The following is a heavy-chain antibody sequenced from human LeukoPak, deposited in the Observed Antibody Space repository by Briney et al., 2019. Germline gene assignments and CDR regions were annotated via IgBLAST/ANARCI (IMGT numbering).Heavy chain of an antibody. CDR1: GGSISSYY. Sequence: KPSETLSLTCTVSGGSISSYYWSRIRQPPGKGLEWIGYIYYSGSTNYNPSLKSRVTISVDTSKNQFSLKLSSVTAADTAVYYCARRAGYCSGGSCYHLYAFDIWGQGTMVTVSS. CDR2: IYYSGST. J-gene: IGHJ3*02. CDR3: ARRAGYCSGGSCYHLYAFDI. V-gene: IGHV4-59*08. D-gene: IGHD2-15*01.